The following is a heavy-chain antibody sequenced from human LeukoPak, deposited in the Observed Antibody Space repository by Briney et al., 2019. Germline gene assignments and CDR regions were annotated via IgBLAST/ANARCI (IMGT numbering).Heavy chain of an antibody. V-gene: IGHV1-2*04. CDR1: GYTFTGYY. J-gene: IGHJ5*02. CDR3: ARGRDCSSTSCHLGTNWFDP. D-gene: IGHD2-2*01. Sequence: GASVKVSCKASGYTFTGYYMHWVRQAPGQGLEWMGWINPNSGGTNYAQKFQGWATMTRDTSISTAYMELSRLRSDDTAVYYCARGRDCSSTSCHLGTNWFDPWGQGTLVTVSS. CDR2: INPNSGGT.